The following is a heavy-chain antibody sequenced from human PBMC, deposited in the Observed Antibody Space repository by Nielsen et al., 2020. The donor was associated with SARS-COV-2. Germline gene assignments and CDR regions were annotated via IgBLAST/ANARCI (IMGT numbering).Heavy chain of an antibody. J-gene: IGHJ6*02. Sequence: SETLSLTCTVYGGSLRGYFWTWLRQPPGKGLEWIGESNQGGDANYSPSLKNRVTISMDTSKMQFSLRLTSVTAAGTGTYFCARGTYNFRSYSSSGMDVWGQGTTVIVSS. V-gene: IGHV4-34*01. CDR2: SNQGGDA. CDR3: ARGTYNFRSYSSSGMDV. D-gene: IGHD3-3*01. CDR1: GGSLRGYF.